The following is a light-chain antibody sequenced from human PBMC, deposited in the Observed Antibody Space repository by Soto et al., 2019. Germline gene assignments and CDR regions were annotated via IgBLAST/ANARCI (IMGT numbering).Light chain of an antibody. CDR3: QQYNKWPPFT. Sequence: EIAMTQSPATLSVSPGEIATLSCRASQSVSSNLAWYHQKSGQAPRLLIYGASTRATVIPARFSGSGSGTEVTLTISSLQSEDFGVYYCQQYNKWPPFTFGQGTRLEIK. J-gene: IGKJ5*01. CDR2: GAS. CDR1: QSVSSN. V-gene: IGKV3-15*01.